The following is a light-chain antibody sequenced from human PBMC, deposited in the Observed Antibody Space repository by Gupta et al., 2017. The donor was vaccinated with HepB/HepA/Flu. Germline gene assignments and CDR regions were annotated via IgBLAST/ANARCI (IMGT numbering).Light chain of an antibody. CDR2: DAS. Sequence: ETVLTQSPATLSVSPGDRATRSCRAGQTVGRGYLACYQQKPGQAPKLLIYDASKRATGTPDRFSGSRSWGAFSLTIIRRDPEDYVVYYCRGECDSRFTFGHGTKVDVK. CDR3: RGECDSRFT. J-gene: IGKJ3*01. CDR1: QTVGRGY. V-gene: IGKV3D-20*02.